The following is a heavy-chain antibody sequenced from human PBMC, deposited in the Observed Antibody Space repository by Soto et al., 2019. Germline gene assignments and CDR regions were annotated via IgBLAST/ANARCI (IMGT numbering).Heavy chain of an antibody. J-gene: IGHJ4*02. D-gene: IGHD6-19*01. CDR2: ISYDGSNK. CDR1: GFTFGSYA. Sequence: GGSLRLSCAASGFTFGSYAMHWVRQAPGKGLEWVAVISYDGSNKYYADFVKGRFTISRDNSKNTLHLQMNSLRAEDTTVYYCATGIAVAGTTGPVDYWGQGTLVTVSS. CDR3: ATGIAVAGTTGPVDY. V-gene: IGHV3-30*03.